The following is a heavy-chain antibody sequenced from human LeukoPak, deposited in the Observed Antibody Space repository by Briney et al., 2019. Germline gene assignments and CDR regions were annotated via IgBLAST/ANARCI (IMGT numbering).Heavy chain of an antibody. D-gene: IGHD6-13*01. CDR1: GFTFSTYA. CDR2: ISDSGANT. CDR3: ARDRSWIFDY. J-gene: IGHJ4*02. V-gene: IGHV3-23*01. Sequence: GGSLRLSCAASGFTFSTYAMSWVRQAPGKGLEWVSTISDSGANTYYADSVRGRFTISRDNSKNTLYLQMNSLGAEDTAVYYCARDRSWIFDYWGQGTLVTVSS.